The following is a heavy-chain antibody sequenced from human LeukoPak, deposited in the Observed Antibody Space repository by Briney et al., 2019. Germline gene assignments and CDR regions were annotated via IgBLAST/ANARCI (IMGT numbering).Heavy chain of an antibody. J-gene: IGHJ5*02. V-gene: IGHV4-4*07. CDR2: IYTSGST. CDR3: ARESVVLMVYAMGWSGWFDP. CDR1: GGSISSSY. D-gene: IGHD2-8*01. Sequence: NPSETLSLTCTVSGGSISSSYWSWIRQPAGKGLEWIGRIYTSGSTNYNPSLKSRVTMSVDTSKNQFSLKLSSVTAADTAVYYCARESVVLMVYAMGWSGWFDPWGQGTLVTVSS.